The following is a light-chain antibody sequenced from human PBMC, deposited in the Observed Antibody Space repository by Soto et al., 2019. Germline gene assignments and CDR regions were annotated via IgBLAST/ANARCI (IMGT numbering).Light chain of an antibody. J-gene: IGKJ4*01. CDR3: QQRSNWPLT. CDR2: GAS. Sequence: EIVLTQSPGTLSLSPGERATLSCRASQSVSSSYLAWYQQKPGQAPRLLIYGASSRAIGIPDRFSGSGSGTDFTLTISSLEPEDFAVYYCQQRSNWPLTFGGGTKVEIK. V-gene: IGKV3D-20*02. CDR1: QSVSSSY.